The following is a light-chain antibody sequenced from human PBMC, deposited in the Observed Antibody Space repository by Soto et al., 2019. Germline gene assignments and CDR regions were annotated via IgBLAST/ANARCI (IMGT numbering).Light chain of an antibody. J-gene: IGLJ1*01. Sequence: QSALTQPPSASGSPGQSVTISCTGTRNDVGGYNYVSWYQQHPGKAPKLIISEVTKRPSGVPDRFSGSKSGNTASLTVSGLQAEDEADYYCSSYAGSNIDVFGTGTKLTVL. CDR2: EVT. CDR1: RNDVGGYNY. V-gene: IGLV2-8*01. CDR3: SSYAGSNIDV.